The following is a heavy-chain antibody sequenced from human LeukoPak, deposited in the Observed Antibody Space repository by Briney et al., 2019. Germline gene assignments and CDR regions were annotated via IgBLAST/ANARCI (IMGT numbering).Heavy chain of an antibody. CDR1: GGSISSTTYY. J-gene: IGHJ5*02. CDR3: ARLRIAAAGTVWFDP. D-gene: IGHD6-13*01. Sequence: SETLSLTCTVSGGSISSTTYYWDWIRQPPGKGLEWIGSIYYSGSTNYNPSLKSRVTISVDTSKNQFSLKLSSVTAADTAVYYCARLRIAAAGTVWFDPWGQGTLVTVSS. V-gene: IGHV4-39*07. CDR2: IYYSGST.